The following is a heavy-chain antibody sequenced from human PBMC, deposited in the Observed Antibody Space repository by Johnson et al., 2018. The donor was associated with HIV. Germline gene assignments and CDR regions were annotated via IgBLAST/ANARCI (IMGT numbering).Heavy chain of an antibody. D-gene: IGHD3-22*01. Sequence: VQLVESGGGLIQPGESLRLSCAASGFTFSAYFMSWVRQAPGKGLEWVANIKQDGGEKNYVDSVRGRFTISRDNAKNSLYLQMYRLRAEDTAVYYCARDYYDSGDQWAHVAFDVWGQGIMVTVSS. CDR2: IKQDGGEK. V-gene: IGHV3-7*01. CDR3: ARDYYDSGDQWAHVAFDV. CDR1: GFTFSAYF. J-gene: IGHJ3*01.